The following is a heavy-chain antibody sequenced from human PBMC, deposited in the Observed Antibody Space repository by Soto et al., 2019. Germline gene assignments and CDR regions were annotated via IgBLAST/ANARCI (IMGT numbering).Heavy chain of an antibody. D-gene: IGHD3-22*01. CDR2: ISYDGSNK. CDR1: GFTFNSYE. CDR3: ANIGFTEYNDTSGYVY. Sequence: GGSLRLSCAAPGFTFNSYEIRWVRQAPSKGLEWVAVISYDGSNKYYADSVKGRFTISRDNSKNTLYLQMNSLRAEDTAVYYCANIGFTEYNDTSGYVYWGQATLVTVSS. J-gene: IGHJ4*02. V-gene: IGHV3-30*18.